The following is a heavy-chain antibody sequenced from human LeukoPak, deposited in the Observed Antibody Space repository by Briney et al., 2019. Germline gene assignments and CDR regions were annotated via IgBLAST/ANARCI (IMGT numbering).Heavy chain of an antibody. Sequence: SETLSLTCAVYGGSFSGYYWSWIRQPPGKGLEWIGEINRSGSTNYNPSLKSRVTISVDTSKNQFSLKLSSVTAADTAVYYCARGGVMVRGLIGSFNVWGQGTTVTVSS. CDR1: GGSFSGYY. D-gene: IGHD3-10*01. CDR3: ARGGVMVRGLIGSFNV. V-gene: IGHV4-34*01. J-gene: IGHJ6*02. CDR2: INRSGST.